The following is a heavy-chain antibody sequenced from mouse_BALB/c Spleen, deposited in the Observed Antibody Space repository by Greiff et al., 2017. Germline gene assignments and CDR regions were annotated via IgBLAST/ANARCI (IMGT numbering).Heavy chain of an antibody. CDR3: ARDREYGNPYYFDY. CDR2: INSNGGST. D-gene: IGHD2-10*02. J-gene: IGHJ2*01. Sequence: DVHLVESGGGLVQPGGSLKLSCAASGFTFSSYGMSWVRQTPDKRLELVATINSNGGSTYYPDSVKGRFTISRDNAKNTLYLQMSSLKSEDTAMYYCARDREYGNPYYFDYWGQGTTLTVSS. CDR1: GFTFSSYG. V-gene: IGHV5-6-3*01.